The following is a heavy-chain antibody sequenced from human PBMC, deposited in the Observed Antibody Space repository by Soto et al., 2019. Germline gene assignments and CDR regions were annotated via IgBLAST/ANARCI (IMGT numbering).Heavy chain of an antibody. D-gene: IGHD6-19*01. CDR1: VYSITSYV. V-gene: IGHV1-18*01. J-gene: IGHJ6*02. CDR2: ISAYNGNT. CDR3: ARDSIRVAGTNYYYGMDV. Sequence: SVKLSCKAAVYSITSYVISWVRQDPGQGLEWMGWISAYNGNTNYAQKLQGRVTMTTDTSTSTAYMELRSLRSDDTAVYYCARDSIRVAGTNYYYGMDVWGQGTTVTVS.